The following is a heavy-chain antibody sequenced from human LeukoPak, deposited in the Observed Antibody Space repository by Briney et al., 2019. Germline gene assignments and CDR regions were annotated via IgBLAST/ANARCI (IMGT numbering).Heavy chain of an antibody. D-gene: IGHD2-15*01. CDR3: AREVVSTPSYFDS. V-gene: IGHV3-23*01. J-gene: IGHJ4*02. CDR1: GFTFSSYA. Sequence: GGSLRLSCAASGFTFSSYAMSWVRQAPGKGLEWASAISGSGGSTYYAESVRGRFTISRDNSKNTLYLLMNSLIPEDTAVYYCAREVVSTPSYFDSWGQGTLVTVSS. CDR2: ISGSGGST.